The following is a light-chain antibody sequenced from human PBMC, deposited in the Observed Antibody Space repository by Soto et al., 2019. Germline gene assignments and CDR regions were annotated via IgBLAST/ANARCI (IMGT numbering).Light chain of an antibody. CDR2: DAS. J-gene: IGKJ5*01. V-gene: IGKV3-11*01. Sequence: EIVLTQSPATLSLSPGERATLSCRASQSVSSYLAWYQQKPVQAPRLLIYDASNRAAGIPARFSGSGSGTDFTLTISSLEPEDFAVYYCQQRSNWSPITFGQGTRLEI. CDR1: QSVSSY. CDR3: QQRSNWSPIT.